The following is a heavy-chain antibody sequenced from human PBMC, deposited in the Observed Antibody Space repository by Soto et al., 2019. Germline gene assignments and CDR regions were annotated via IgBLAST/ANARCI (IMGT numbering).Heavy chain of an antibody. D-gene: IGHD2-15*01. CDR1: GFTFSDYY. Sequence: QVQLVESGGGLVKPGGSLRLSCAASGFTFSDYYMNWIRRGPGKGLEWISHISRSGTTIYYADSVKGRFTVSRDNAKKSLYLQMNSLRAEDTAVYYCVRDMGGNAYDYWGQGTLVTVSS. V-gene: IGHV3-11*01. J-gene: IGHJ4*02. CDR2: ISRSGTTI. CDR3: VRDMGGNAYDY.